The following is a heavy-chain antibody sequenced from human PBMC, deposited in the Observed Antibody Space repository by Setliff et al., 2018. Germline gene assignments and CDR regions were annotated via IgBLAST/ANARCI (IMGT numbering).Heavy chain of an antibody. D-gene: IGHD3-3*01. CDR3: ARDVYDFRTGLAAP. J-gene: IGHJ5*02. CDR1: GLSYINDW. Sequence: GGSLRLSCTASGLSYINDWVSWVRQAPGKGLEWLASINPHGSEKYYADSVKGRFTISRDNAKNSLSLQMNNLRTEDTAVYYCARDVYDFRTGLAAPWGQGTLVTVSS. V-gene: IGHV3-7*01. CDR2: INPHGSEK.